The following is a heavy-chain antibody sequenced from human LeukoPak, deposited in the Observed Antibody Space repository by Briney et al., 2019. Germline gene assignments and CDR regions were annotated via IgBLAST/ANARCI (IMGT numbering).Heavy chain of an antibody. CDR1: GFTFSDYY. D-gene: IGHD1-26*01. J-gene: IGHJ4*02. Sequence: GGSLRLSCAASGFTFSDYYMSWIRQAPGKGLEWVSYISSSSSTIYYADSVKGRFTISRDNAKNSLYLQMKSLRDEDTAVYYCARDSGSHWGFDYWGEGTLVTVSS. CDR3: ARDSGSHWGFDY. CDR2: ISSSSSTI. V-gene: IGHV3-11*04.